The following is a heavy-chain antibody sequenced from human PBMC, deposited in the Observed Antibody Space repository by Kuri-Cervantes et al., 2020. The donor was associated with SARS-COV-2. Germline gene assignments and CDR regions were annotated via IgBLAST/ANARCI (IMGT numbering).Heavy chain of an antibody. CDR1: GFTVSSNY. J-gene: IGHJ6*02. D-gene: IGHD3-3*01. Sequence: GGFRRLPWPPSGFTVSSNYMSWVRQAPGKGLVWVSRINSDGSSTSYADSVKGRFTISRDNAKNTLYLQMNSLRAEDTAVYYCARDRYDFWSGLGYYYYGMDVWGQGTTVTVSS. V-gene: IGHV3-74*01. CDR3: ARDRYDFWSGLGYYYYGMDV. CDR2: INSDGSST.